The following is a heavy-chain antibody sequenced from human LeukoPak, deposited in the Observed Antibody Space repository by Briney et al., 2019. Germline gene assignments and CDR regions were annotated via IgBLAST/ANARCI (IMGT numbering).Heavy chain of an antibody. CDR2: LQNYGGDI. Sequence: GGSLRLSCAASGFTFSNYGMHWVRQAPDKGLEWVAFLQNYGGDIHYADSVEGRFTISRDNSKNTLYLQMNSLRPEDTAVYYCARMDFDILTGHDYWGQGTLVTVSS. V-gene: IGHV3-30*02. CDR1: GFTFSNYG. J-gene: IGHJ4*02. CDR3: ARMDFDILTGHDY. D-gene: IGHD3-9*01.